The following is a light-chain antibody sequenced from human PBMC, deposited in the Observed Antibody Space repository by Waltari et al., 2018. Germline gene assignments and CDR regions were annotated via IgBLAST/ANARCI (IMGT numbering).Light chain of an antibody. CDR1: AFPNPY. V-gene: IGLV3-25*03. CDR3: QSAYNSSTYV. Sequence: SNELTQPPSVSVSPGQTARITCSGDAFPNPYASWYQQRPGQAPVLVIYKDNERPSGIPERFSGSSSGTTVTLTISGVQADDEADYYCQSAYNSSTYVFGTGTKVTVL. CDR2: KDN. J-gene: IGLJ1*01.